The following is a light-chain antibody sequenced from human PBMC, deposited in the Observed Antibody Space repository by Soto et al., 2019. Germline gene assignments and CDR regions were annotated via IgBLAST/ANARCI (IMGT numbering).Light chain of an antibody. CDR3: QQYNKSART. J-gene: IGKJ1*01. CDR1: QSVGST. CDR2: DAS. Sequence: ERVSTQSPATLSVSPGERATLSCRASQSVGSTLAWYQQTPGQAPRLLIYDASTRATGIPARFSGSGSGTEFTLTISSLQSEDFAVYYYQQYNKSARTFGQGTKVDIK. V-gene: IGKV3-15*01.